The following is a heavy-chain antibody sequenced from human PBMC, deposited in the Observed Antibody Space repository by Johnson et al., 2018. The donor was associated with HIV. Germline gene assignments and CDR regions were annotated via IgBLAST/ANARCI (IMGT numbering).Heavy chain of an antibody. J-gene: IGHJ3*02. D-gene: IGHD2-8*01. Sequence: QEQLVESGGDVVQPGGSLTLSCAASGFSFSSYGIHWVRQAPGTGLDCVSAISGSGGSTYYADSVLGRFTISRDNSKNTLYLQMNSLRAEDTSVYYCASALCTWGAFDIWGQGTMVTVSS. CDR2: ISGSGGST. V-gene: IGHV3-NL1*01. CDR1: GFSFSSYG. CDR3: ASALCTWGAFDI.